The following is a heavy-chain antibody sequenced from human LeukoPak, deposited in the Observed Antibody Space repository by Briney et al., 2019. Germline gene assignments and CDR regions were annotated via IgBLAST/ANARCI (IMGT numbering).Heavy chain of an antibody. Sequence: SLRXSCXAXGFTFSSYSMNWVRQAPGKGLEWVSSISSSSSYIYYADSVKGRFTISRDNAKNSLYLQMNSLRAEDTAVYYCARDFVGYYYGSGSYTNGMDVWGQGTTVTVSS. D-gene: IGHD3-10*01. CDR2: ISSSSSYI. J-gene: IGHJ6*02. CDR1: GFTFSSYS. V-gene: IGHV3-21*01. CDR3: ARDFVGYYYGSGSYTNGMDV.